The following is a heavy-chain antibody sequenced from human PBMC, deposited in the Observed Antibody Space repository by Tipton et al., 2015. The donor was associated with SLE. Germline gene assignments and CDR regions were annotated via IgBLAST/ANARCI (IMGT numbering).Heavy chain of an antibody. V-gene: IGHV3-48*03. CDR2: ISSSGSTI. CDR3: ARGGVAVAGRLFDY. Sequence: QLVQSGGGLVQPGGSLRLSCAASGFTFSSYEMNWVRQAPGKGLEWVSYISSSGSTIYYADSVKGRFTISRDNAKNSLYLQMNSLRAEDTAVYYCARGGVAVAGRLFDYWGQGTLVTVSS. D-gene: IGHD6-19*01. CDR1: GFTFSSYE. J-gene: IGHJ4*02.